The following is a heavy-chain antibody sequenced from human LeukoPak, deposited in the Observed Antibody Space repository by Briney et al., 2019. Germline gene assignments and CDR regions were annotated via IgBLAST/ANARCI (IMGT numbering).Heavy chain of an antibody. CDR3: ARVSLGYCSGGSCYSDWFDP. D-gene: IGHD2-15*01. V-gene: IGHV1-8*01. Sequence: GASVKVSCKASGYTFTSYDINWLRQATGLGLEWMGWMNPNSGNTGDAQKFQGRVTMTRNTSISTAYMELSSLRSEDTAVYYCARVSLGYCSGGSCYSDWFDPWGQGTLVTVSS. CDR2: MNPNSGNT. J-gene: IGHJ5*02. CDR1: GYTFTSYD.